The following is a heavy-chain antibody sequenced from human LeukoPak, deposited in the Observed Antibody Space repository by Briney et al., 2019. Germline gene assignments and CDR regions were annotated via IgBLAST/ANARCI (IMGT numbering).Heavy chain of an antibody. J-gene: IGHJ5*02. CDR1: GYTFTSYY. D-gene: IGHD3-3*01. Sequence: ASVKVSCKASGYTFTSYYMHWVRQAPGQGLEWMGIINPSGGSTSYAQKFQGRVTMTRDMSTSTAYMELSSLRSEDTAVYYCAREGRRLRFLEWLLRPNWFDPWGQGTLVTVSS. CDR3: AREGRRLRFLEWLLRPNWFDP. V-gene: IGHV1-46*01. CDR2: INPSGGST.